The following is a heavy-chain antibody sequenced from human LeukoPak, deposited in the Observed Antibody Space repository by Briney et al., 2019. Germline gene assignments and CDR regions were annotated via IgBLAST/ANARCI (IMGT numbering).Heavy chain of an antibody. V-gene: IGHV3-21*01. CDR1: GFTFSSYS. J-gene: IGHJ4*02. CDR2: ISSSSSYI. D-gene: IGHD3-10*01. CDR3: AKVPDYYGSGRFH. Sequence: PGGSLRLSCAASGFTFSSYSMNWVRQAPGKGLEWVSSISSSSSYIYYADSVKGRFTISRDNAKDSLYLQMTSLRAEDTAVYYCAKVPDYYGSGRFHWGQGSLVTVSS.